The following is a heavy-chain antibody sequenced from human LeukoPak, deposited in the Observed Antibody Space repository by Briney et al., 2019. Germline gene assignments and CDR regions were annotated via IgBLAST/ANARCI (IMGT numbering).Heavy chain of an antibody. D-gene: IGHD4-17*01. Sequence: NPSETLSLTCGVHGGSFNNYYWVSWIRQPPGKGLEWIGEINHSGSTYYNPSLKSRVTISVDTSKNQFSLQLTSVTAADTAVYYCGTGDGERESWGQGTLVTVSS. CDR3: GTGDGERES. CDR2: INHSGST. CDR1: GGSFNNYY. J-gene: IGHJ5*02. V-gene: IGHV4-34*01.